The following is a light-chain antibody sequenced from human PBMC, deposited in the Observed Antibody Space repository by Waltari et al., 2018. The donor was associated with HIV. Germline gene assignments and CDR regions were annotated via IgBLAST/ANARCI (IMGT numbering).Light chain of an antibody. Sequence: QSALTQPPSASGSPGQSVTMSCTGTSSDIGGYNYVSWYQQHPGKAPKLIMTEVTKPPSGVPERFSGSKSGNTASLTVSGLQAEDEAHYYCSSYAPTNKFYVLFGGGTTLTVL. CDR2: EVT. V-gene: IGLV2-8*01. J-gene: IGLJ2*01. CDR1: SSDIGGYNY. CDR3: SSYAPTNKFYVL.